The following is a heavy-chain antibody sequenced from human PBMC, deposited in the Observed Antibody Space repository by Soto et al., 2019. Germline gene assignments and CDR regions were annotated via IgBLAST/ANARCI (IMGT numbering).Heavy chain of an antibody. Sequence: SVKVSCKASGGTFSSYAISWVRQAPGQGLEWMGGIIPIFGTANYAQKFQGRVTITADESTSTAYMELSSLRSEDTAVYYCARVLTAMVNNWFDPWGQGTLVTVSS. J-gene: IGHJ5*02. V-gene: IGHV1-69*13. CDR1: GGTFSSYA. D-gene: IGHD5-18*01. CDR3: ARVLTAMVNNWFDP. CDR2: IIPIFGTA.